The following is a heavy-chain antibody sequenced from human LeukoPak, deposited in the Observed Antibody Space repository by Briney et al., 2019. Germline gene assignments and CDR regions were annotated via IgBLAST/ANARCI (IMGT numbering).Heavy chain of an antibody. CDR3: ARKGDSSGYYLQYVDFGY. CDR1: GFTFTSSA. CDR2: IVVGSGNT. D-gene: IGHD3-22*01. V-gene: IGHV1-58*02. Sequence: ASVKVSCKASGFTFTSSAMQWVRQARGQRLEWIGWIVVGSGNTNYAQKFQERVTITRDMSTSTAYMELSSLRSEDTAVYYCARKGDSSGYYLQYVDFGYWGQGTLVTVSS. J-gene: IGHJ4*02.